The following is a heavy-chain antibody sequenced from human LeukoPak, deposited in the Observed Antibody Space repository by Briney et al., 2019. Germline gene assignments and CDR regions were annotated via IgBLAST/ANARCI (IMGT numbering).Heavy chain of an antibody. CDR1: GFTFSSYA. V-gene: IGHV3-23*01. CDR2: ISGSGGST. Sequence: PGGSLRLSCAASGFTFSSYAMSWVRQAPGKGLEWVSAISGSGGSTYYADSVKGRFTISRDNSKNTLYLQMNSLRAEDTAVYYCAKAGATMVYAKYYFDYWGQGTLVTVSS. D-gene: IGHD2-8*01. CDR3: AKAGATMVYAKYYFDY. J-gene: IGHJ4*02.